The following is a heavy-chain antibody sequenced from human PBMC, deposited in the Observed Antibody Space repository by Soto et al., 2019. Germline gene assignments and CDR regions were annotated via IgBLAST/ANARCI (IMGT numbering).Heavy chain of an antibody. J-gene: IGHJ4*02. D-gene: IGHD3-16*01. V-gene: IGHV3-30*18. CDR3: AKDRVESGLGEIDY. CDR1: GCSFSNNG. Sequence: QVQLVESGGGVVQPGRSLRLSCAASGCSFSNNGMHWVRQAPGKGLEWVAIISYDGSKKYYADSVKGRFTISRDNSKNTLYLQMNSLRVEDTAIYYCAKDRVESGLGEIDYWGQGTLVTVSS. CDR2: ISYDGSKK.